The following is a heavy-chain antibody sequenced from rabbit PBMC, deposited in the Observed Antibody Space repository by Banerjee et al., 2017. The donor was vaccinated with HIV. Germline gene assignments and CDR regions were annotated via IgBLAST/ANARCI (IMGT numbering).Heavy chain of an antibody. V-gene: IGHV1S40*01. CDR1: GIDISRYN. D-gene: IGHD4-1*01. Sequence: QQLEESGGGLVKPGGTLTLTCKASGIDISRYNMQWVRQSPGKGLEWIACINTSSGNTVYATWAKGRFTISRTSSTTVALQMTSLTAADTATYFCARDLAGVIGWNFDLWGQGTLVTVS. CDR3: ARDLAGVIGWNFDL. CDR2: INTSSGNT. J-gene: IGHJ4*01.